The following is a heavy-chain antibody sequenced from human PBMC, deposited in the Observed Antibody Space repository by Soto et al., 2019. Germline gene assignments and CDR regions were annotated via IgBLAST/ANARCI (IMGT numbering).Heavy chain of an antibody. J-gene: IGHJ5*02. V-gene: IGHV4-34*01. CDR1: GGSFSGYQ. CDR3: AGGCRFDP. CDR2: INHSGTT. Sequence: SETLSLTCGVYGGSFSGYQWNWIRQSPGQGLEWIGEINHSGTTKYNPSLESRINLSVDTSKKQFSLKMFSVTAADTAIYYCAGGCRFDPWGQGTQVT.